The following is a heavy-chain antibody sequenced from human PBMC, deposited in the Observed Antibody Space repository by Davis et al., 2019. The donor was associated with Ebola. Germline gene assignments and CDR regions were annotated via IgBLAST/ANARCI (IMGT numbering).Heavy chain of an antibody. D-gene: IGHD2-21*02. Sequence: PGGSLRLSCAASGFTFSSYAMHWVRQAPGKGLEWVAVISYAVSNKYYADSVKGRFTISRDNSKNTLYLQMNSLRAEDTAVYYCASLPYCGADCYKWFDPWGQGTLVTVSS. CDR2: ISYAVSNK. V-gene: IGHV3-30-3*01. J-gene: IGHJ5*02. CDR3: ASLPYCGADCYKWFDP. CDR1: GFTFSSYA.